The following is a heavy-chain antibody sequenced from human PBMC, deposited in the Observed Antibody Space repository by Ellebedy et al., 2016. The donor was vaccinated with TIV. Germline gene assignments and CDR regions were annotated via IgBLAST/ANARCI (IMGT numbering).Heavy chain of an antibody. CDR1: GFTVTYTY. Sequence: GESLKISCVASGFTVTYTYMSWVRQAPGKGLEWVSVLQTGGDTYYADAVKGRFTISRDSSKNTLYLQMDSLRAEDTAVYYCARRISGTYGDDALDIWGQGTMVTVSS. J-gene: IGHJ3*02. D-gene: IGHD1-20*01. CDR2: LQTGGDT. V-gene: IGHV3-53*01. CDR3: ARRISGTYGDDALDI.